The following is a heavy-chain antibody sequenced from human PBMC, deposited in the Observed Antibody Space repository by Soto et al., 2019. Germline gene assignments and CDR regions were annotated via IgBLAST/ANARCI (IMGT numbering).Heavy chain of an antibody. D-gene: IGHD1-26*01. CDR2: IHGDGDYS. CDR3: AKNCGGGSYTNWFFAV. J-gene: IGHJ2*01. Sequence: EVQLLDSGGGLVQPGGSLRLSCAASGFMFSCCAMSWVRQAPGKGLEWVSTIHGDGDYSHYTDSVEGRFTISRDNSRNTLNLQMNSLRGDDTAVYYCAKNCGGGSYTNWFFAVWGRGTLVTVSS. V-gene: IGHV3-23*01. CDR1: GFMFSCCA.